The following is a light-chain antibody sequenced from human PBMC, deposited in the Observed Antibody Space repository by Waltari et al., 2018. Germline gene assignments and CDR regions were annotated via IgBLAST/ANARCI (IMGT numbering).Light chain of an antibody. CDR1: QSVSSY. Sequence: IVLTQSPATLSLSPGERATLSCRASQSVSSYLAWYQLKPGQAPRLLIYGASNRATGIPARFSGSASGTDFTLTINSLEPEDFAVYYCLQSSNWYTFGQGTKLKIK. J-gene: IGKJ2*01. V-gene: IGKV3-11*01. CDR3: LQSSNWYT. CDR2: GAS.